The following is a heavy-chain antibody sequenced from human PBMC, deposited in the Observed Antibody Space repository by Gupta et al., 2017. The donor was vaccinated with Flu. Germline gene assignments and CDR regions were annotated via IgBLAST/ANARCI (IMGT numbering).Heavy chain of an antibody. V-gene: IGHV4-34*01. J-gene: IGHJ5*02. CDR3: TRLGGFTVGYNWFDP. D-gene: IGHD4-11*01. CDR1: NASVSGSD. CDR2: IDHSGGT. Sequence: QVQLQQWGAGLLKPSETLSLSGAVYNASVSGSDWSWIRQPPGKGPEWIGEIDHSGGTNYNPSRKSRVTMSVDTSKNQFSLNLYSVTAADTAIYYCTRLGGFTVGYNWFDPWGQGTLVTVSS.